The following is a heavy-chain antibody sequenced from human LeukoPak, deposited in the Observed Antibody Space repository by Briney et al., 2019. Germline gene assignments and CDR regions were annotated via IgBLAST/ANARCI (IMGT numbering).Heavy chain of an antibody. D-gene: IGHD1-14*01. CDR1: GLIFSDYY. CDR3: AKDHARTEHDAFDI. CDR2: ITNSGSTS. J-gene: IGHJ3*02. V-gene: IGHV3-11*01. Sequence: GGSLRLSCAASGLIFSDYYMSWIRQAPGKGLEWVSFITNSGSTSHYADSVKGRFTISRDNTKNSLYLQMNSLRAEDTAVYYCAKDHARTEHDAFDIWGQGTMVTVSS.